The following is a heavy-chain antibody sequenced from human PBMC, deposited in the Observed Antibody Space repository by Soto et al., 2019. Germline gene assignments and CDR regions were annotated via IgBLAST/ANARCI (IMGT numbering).Heavy chain of an antibody. CDR3: ASSQPYCSSTSCDRDANWFYP. D-gene: IGHD2-2*01. J-gene: IGHJ5*02. CDR1: CGSISSCSYY. V-gene: IGHV4-39*01. Sequence: SETLPLTCTVSCGSISSCSYYWGWIRQAPGKGVEWIGSIYYSGSTYYNPSLKSRLTISVDTSKNQFSLKLSSVTAADTAVYYCASSQPYCSSTSCDRDANWFYPWGQGTLVTVSS. CDR2: IYYSGST.